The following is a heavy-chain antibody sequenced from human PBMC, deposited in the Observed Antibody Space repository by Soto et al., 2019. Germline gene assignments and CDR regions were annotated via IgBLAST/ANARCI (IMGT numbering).Heavy chain of an antibody. J-gene: IGHJ6*02. D-gene: IGHD4-4*01. CDR2: IRSKANSYAT. Sequence: LTVTWATSWITLSGSSMHLVRQASGKGLEWVGRIRSKANSYATAYAASVKGRFTISRDDSKNTAYLQMNSLKTEDTAVYYCTSHHYPDYRGYYYYYGMQVWGQGTTVTVSS. V-gene: IGHV3-73*01. CDR3: TSHHYPDYRGYYYYYGMQV. CDR1: WITLSGSS.